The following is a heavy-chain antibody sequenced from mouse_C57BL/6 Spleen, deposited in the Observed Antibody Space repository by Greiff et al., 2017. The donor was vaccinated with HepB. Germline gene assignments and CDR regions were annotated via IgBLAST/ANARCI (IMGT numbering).Heavy chain of an antibody. D-gene: IGHD2-1*01. Sequence: QVQLQQPGAELVMPGASVKLSCKASGYTFTSYWMHWVKQRPGQGLEWIGEIDPSDSYTNYNQKFKGKSTLTVYKSSSTAYMQLSSLTSEDSAVYYCARGIYYGPYYFDYWGQGTTLTVSS. CDR2: IDPSDSYT. CDR3: ARGIYYGPYYFDY. V-gene: IGHV1-69*01. CDR1: GYTFTSYW. J-gene: IGHJ2*01.